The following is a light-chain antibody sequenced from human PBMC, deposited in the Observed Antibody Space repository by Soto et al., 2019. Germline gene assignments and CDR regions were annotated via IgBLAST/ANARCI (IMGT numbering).Light chain of an antibody. J-gene: IGKJ5*01. Sequence: EIVLTQSPGTLSLSPGERATLSCRASQSISSSYLAWYQQKPGQAPRLLIYGPSSRATGIPDRFSGSGSGTDLTLTINRLEPEDFAVYYCQQYDSSPYTFGQGTRLEIK. CDR1: QSISSSY. CDR3: QQYDSSPYT. V-gene: IGKV3-20*01. CDR2: GPS.